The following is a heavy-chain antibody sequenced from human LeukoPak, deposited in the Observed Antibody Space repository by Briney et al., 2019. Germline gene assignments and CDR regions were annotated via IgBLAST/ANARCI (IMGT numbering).Heavy chain of an antibody. CDR3: ARDLTTLRSGMDV. CDR1: GFTFSSYW. CDR2: IKEDGTEE. V-gene: IGHV3-7*01. D-gene: IGHD1-1*01. Sequence: GGSLRLSCAASGFTFSSYWMTWVRQAPGKGLEWVATIKEDGTEEYYADSVKGRFTISRDNVKNSLYLQMNSLRAEDTAVYYCARDLTTLRSGMDVWGQGTTVTVSS. J-gene: IGHJ6*02.